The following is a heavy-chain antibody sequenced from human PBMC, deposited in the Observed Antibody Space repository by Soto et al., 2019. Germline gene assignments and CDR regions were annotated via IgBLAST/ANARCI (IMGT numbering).Heavy chain of an antibody. CDR1: GYSPIDYY. D-gene: IGHD1-26*01. CDR3: ARFPSGRDPNWFDP. V-gene: IGHV1-2*02. J-gene: IGHJ5*02. CDR2: ISPKSGAI. Sequence: ASVKVSCKASGYSPIDYYTHWVRQAPGQGLEWMGRISPKSGAINYAQKFQGRVTLTWDTSVNTAYLQWSSLKASDTAMYYCARFPSGRDPNWFDPWGQGTLVTVSS.